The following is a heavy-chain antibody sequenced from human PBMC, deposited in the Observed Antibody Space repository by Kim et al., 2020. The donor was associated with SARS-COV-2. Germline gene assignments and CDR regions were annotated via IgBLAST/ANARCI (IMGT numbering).Heavy chain of an antibody. Sequence: GGSLRLSCAASGFTFSSYSMNWVRQAPGKGLEWVSSISSSSSYIYYADSVKGRFTISRDNAKNSLYLQMNSLRAEDTAVYYCARDPPSGGYSYGYESGNAFDIWGQGTMVTVSS. CDR2: ISSSSSYI. V-gene: IGHV3-21*01. CDR1: GFTFSSYS. CDR3: ARDPPSGGYSYGYESGNAFDI. J-gene: IGHJ3*02. D-gene: IGHD5-18*01.